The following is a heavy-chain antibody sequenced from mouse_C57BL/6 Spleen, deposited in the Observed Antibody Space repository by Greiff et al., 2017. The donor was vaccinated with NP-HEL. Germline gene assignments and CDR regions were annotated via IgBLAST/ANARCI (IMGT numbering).Heavy chain of an antibody. CDR3: ARECYEGFSY. J-gene: IGHJ3*01. CDR1: GYTFTSYW. V-gene: IGHV1-61*01. D-gene: IGHD2-12*01. CDR2: IYTSDSET. Sequence: VQLQQPGAELVRPGASVKLSCKASGYTFTSYWMDWVRQRPGQGLEWIGNIYTSDSETHYNQKFKDQATLTVDKSSSTAYMQLSSLTSEDSAVYDRARECYEGFSYRGQGAMVTV.